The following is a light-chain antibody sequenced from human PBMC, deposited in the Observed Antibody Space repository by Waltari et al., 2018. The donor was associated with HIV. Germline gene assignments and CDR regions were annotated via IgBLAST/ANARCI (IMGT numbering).Light chain of an antibody. CDR2: EVT. CDR3: SSYAANNTFVI. Sequence: QSALTQPPSASGPPGQSVTISCTGTSNDVGRYDFFSWYQLRPGNVPKLIIYEVTKRPSGVAVRFSGSKSGNTASLTVSGLQNDDEADYYCSSYAANNTFVIFGGGTKLTVL. J-gene: IGLJ2*01. CDR1: SNDVGRYDF. V-gene: IGLV2-8*01.